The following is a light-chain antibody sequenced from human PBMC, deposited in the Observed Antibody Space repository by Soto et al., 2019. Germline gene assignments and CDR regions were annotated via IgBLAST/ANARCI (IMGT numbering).Light chain of an antibody. V-gene: IGKV3-15*01. J-gene: IGKJ5*01. Sequence: EIVMTQSPATLSVSPGERATLSCRASQSVSSNLAWYQQKHGQAPRLLIYGASTRATGIPARFSGSGSGTYFTLTISSLQSEDFAVYYCQQYNNWPLTFGQGTRLEIK. CDR1: QSVSSN. CDR3: QQYNNWPLT. CDR2: GAS.